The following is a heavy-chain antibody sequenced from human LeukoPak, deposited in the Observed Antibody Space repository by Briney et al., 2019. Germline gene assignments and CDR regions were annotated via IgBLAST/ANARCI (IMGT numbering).Heavy chain of an antibody. D-gene: IGHD5-12*01. CDR2: IYYSGST. CDR1: GGSISSHY. CDR3: ARLAVATEEDY. V-gene: IGHV4-59*11. Sequence: SETLSLTCTVSGGSISSHYWSWIRQPPGKGLEWIGYIYYSGSTNYNPSLKSRVTISVDTSKNQFSLKLSSVTAADTAAYYCARLAVATEEDYWGQGTLVTVSS. J-gene: IGHJ4*02.